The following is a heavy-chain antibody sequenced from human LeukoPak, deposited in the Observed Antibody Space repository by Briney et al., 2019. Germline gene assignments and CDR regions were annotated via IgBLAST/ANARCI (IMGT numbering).Heavy chain of an antibody. CDR1: GYTFTGYY. CDR3: ARQIAALPYYYGMDV. CDR2: INPNSGGT. V-gene: IGHV1-2*02. Sequence: ASVKVSCKASGYTFTGYYMHWVRQAPGQGLEWMGWINPNSGGTNYAQKFQGRVTMTRDTSISTAYMELSRLRSDDTAVYYCARQIAALPYYYGMDVWGQGTTVTVSS. D-gene: IGHD6-13*01. J-gene: IGHJ6*02.